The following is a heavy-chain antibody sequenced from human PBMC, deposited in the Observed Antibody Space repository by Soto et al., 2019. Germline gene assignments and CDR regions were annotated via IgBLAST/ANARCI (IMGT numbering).Heavy chain of an antibody. V-gene: IGHV4-34*01. Sequence: PSETLSLTSAVYGGSFSGYYWSWIRQPPGKGLEWIGEINHSGSTNYNPSLKSRVTISVDTSKNQFSLKLSSVTAADTAVYYCARGAGYDRLLSPRPGLRATNYSGQGTLGSVS. CDR2: INHSGST. CDR3: ARGAGYDRLLSPRPGLRATNY. D-gene: IGHD3-22*01. J-gene: IGHJ4*02. CDR1: GGSFSGYY.